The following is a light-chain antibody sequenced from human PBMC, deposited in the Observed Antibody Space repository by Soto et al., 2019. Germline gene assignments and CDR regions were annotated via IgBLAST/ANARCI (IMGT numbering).Light chain of an antibody. Sequence: IHMTQSSSSLSASVGYRVTIICRASRTISNYLNWYQQKEGKAPKLLIYAASSLQSGVPSRFSGSGYGTDFNLTISSLQTEDFATYYCQQSYSTPITFGQGTRLEIK. CDR3: QQSYSTPIT. CDR2: AAS. J-gene: IGKJ5*01. V-gene: IGKV1-39*01. CDR1: RTISNY.